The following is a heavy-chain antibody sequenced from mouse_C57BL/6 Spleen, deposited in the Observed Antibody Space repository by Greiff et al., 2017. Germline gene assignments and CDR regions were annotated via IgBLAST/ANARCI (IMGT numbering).Heavy chain of an antibody. CDR2: IYPGSGST. Sequence: VQLQQPGAELVKPGASVKMSCKASGYTFTSYWITWVKQRPGQGLEWIGDIYPGSGSTNYNEKFKSKATLTVDTSSSTAYMQLSSLTSEDSAVYYCARKIYEYDGYFDVWGTGTTVTVSS. CDR1: GYTFTSYW. J-gene: IGHJ1*03. D-gene: IGHD2-4*01. V-gene: IGHV1-55*01. CDR3: ARKIYEYDGYFDV.